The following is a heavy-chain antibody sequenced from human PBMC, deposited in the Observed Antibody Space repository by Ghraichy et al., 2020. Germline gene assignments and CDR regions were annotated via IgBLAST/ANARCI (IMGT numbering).Heavy chain of an antibody. V-gene: IGHV1-2*06. CDR1: GYTFTVYY. D-gene: IGHD4-23*01. J-gene: IGHJ2*01. CDR3: TRSYYGGNSWYFDI. CDR2: IDPNSGGT. Sequence: ASAKVSCKASGYTFTVYYIHWVRQAPGQGLEWMGHIDPNSGGTNYAQKFHGRVTMTRDTSISTAYMELSSLRSDDTAVYYCTRSYYGGNSWYFDIWGRGTLVTVSS.